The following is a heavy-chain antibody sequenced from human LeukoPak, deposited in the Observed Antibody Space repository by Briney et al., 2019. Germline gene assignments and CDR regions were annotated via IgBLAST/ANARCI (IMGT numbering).Heavy chain of an antibody. CDR2: IYDSGST. V-gene: IGHV4-59*01. CDR1: GGSISSYY. D-gene: IGHD3-22*01. J-gene: IGHJ4*02. Sequence: PSETLSLTCTVSGGSISSYYWSWIRQPPGKGLEWIGYIYDSGSTNYNPSLKSRVTISVDTSKNQFSLKLSSVTAADTAVYYCARGGQGYYDSSGYSTDSLDYWGQGTLVTVSS. CDR3: ARGGQGYYDSSGYSTDSLDY.